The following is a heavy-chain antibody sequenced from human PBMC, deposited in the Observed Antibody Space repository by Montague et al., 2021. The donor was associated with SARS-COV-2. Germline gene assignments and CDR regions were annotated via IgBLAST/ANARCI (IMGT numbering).Heavy chain of an antibody. CDR2: ISGSGSST. V-gene: IGHV3-23*01. D-gene: IGHD2-2*01. J-gene: IGHJ6*02. CDR3: AKIPSYQLKLLDDDYGTDV. CDR1: GFSFSDYG. Sequence: GSLRLSCAASGFSFSDYGMTWVRQAPGKGLEWVSAISGSGSSTIYADSVKGRFIISRDNSENTVYLDVMSVRADDTAVYYCAKIPSYQLKLLDDDYGTDVWGQGTTVTVSS.